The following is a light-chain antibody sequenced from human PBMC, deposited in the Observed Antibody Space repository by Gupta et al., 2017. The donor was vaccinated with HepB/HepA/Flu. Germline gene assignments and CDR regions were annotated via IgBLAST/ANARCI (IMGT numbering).Light chain of an antibody. CDR3: QQYNNWPPIT. J-gene: IGKJ5*01. Sequence: EIVMTQSPATLSVSPGERATLSCRASQSVSSNLALYQQKPGQAPRLLTYGASTRATGIPARFSGSGSGTEFTLTISSLQSEDFAVDYCQQYNNWPPITVGKGTRLEIK. V-gene: IGKV3-15*01. CDR2: GAS. CDR1: QSVSSN.